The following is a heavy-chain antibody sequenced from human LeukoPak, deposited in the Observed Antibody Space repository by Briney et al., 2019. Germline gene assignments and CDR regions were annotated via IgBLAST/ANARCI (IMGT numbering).Heavy chain of an antibody. CDR3: ARHEYSGSYYGLSWFDP. CDR2: IYYSGST. J-gene: IGHJ5*02. V-gene: IGHV4-39*01. D-gene: IGHD1-26*01. Sequence: PSETLSLTCTVSGGSISSSGYYWGWVRQPPGKGLEWIASIYYSGSTYYNPSLKSRVTISVDTSKNQLSLKLSSLTAADTAVYYCARHEYSGSYYGLSWFDPWGQGTLVTVSS. CDR1: GGSISSSGYY.